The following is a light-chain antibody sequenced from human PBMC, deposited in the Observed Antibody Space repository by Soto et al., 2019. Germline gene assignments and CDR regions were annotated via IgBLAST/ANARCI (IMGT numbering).Light chain of an antibody. CDR2: EGG. J-gene: IGLJ1*01. CDR1: SSDVGSYNL. CDR3: CSYAGSVDV. Sequence: QSALTQPASVSGSPGQSITISCTGTSSDVGSYNLVSWYQQHPGKAPKLMIYEGGKRPSGVSNRFSGSKSGNTASLTISGLQAEDEADYYCCSYAGSVDVFGTGTKVTVL. V-gene: IGLV2-23*01.